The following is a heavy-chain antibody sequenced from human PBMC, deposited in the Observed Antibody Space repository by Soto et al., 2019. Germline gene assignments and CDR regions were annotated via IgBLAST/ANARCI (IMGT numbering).Heavy chain of an antibody. Sequence: GGSLRLSCAASGFTFSCCAMSWVRQAPGKGLDYVSTIHGDGDYIHYPDSVKGRFFISRDNSDNTLHLQMNSLRDDDTAIYYCAKRRLNTITSLSDWWGQGVQVTVSS. J-gene: IGHJ1*01. CDR1: GFTFSCCA. V-gene: IGHV3-23*01. CDR2: IHGDGDYI. D-gene: IGHD3-16*02. CDR3: AKRRLNTITSLSDW.